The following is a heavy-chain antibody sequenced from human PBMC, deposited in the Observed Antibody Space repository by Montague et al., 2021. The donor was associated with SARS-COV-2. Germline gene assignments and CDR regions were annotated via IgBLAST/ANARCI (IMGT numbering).Heavy chain of an antibody. Sequence: SETLSLTCTVSGGSISGYYWSWIRQSPGKGLEWIGYIYYSGSTNYNPSLKSRVTISVDTSKKQFSLQLSSVTAADTAVYYCARTRGYDPLFDFWGQGTLVTVSS. J-gene: IGHJ4*02. D-gene: IGHD5-12*01. CDR1: GGSISGYY. CDR2: IYYSGST. CDR3: ARTRGYDPLFDF. V-gene: IGHV4-59*01.